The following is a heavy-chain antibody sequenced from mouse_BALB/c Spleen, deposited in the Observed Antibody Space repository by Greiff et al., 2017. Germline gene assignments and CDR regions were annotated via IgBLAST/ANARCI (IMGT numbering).Heavy chain of an antibody. Sequence: EVQRVESGGGLVQPGGSRKLSCAASGFTFSDYGMAWVRQAPGKGPEWVAFISNLAYSIYYADTVTGRFTISRENAKNTLYLEMSSLRSEDTAMYYCARDEGLRRFAYWGQGTLVTVSA. V-gene: IGHV5-15*02. D-gene: IGHD2-4*01. CDR1: GFTFSDYG. CDR2: ISNLAYSI. J-gene: IGHJ3*01. CDR3: ARDEGLRRFAY.